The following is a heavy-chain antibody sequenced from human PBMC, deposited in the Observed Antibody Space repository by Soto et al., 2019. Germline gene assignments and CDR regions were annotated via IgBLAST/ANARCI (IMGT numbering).Heavy chain of an antibody. CDR3: AHIVVAGLGYYFDY. D-gene: IGHD6-19*01. CDR2: IYWDDDK. V-gene: IGHV2-5*02. Sequence: ITLKGSGPTLVKPTQTLTLTFTFSGFSLSSTRMGGGWIRPPPGKALEWLALIYWDDDKRYSPFLKSRLTITKDTSKNQVVLTMSNMDPVDTARYYCAHIVVAGLGYYFDYWGQGTLVTVSS. CDR1: GFSLSSTRMG. J-gene: IGHJ4*02.